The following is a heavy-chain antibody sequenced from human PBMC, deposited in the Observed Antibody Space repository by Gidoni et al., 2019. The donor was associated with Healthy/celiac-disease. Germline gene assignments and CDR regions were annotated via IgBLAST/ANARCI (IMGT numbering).Heavy chain of an antibody. Sequence: QVPLVQSGAEVKKPGSSVKLSCKASGGTFSSYAISWVRQAPGQGLEWMGGIIPILGTENYAQKFQGRVTITADESTSTAYMELSSLRSEDTAVYYCARDRPSGSYYYDSSGYYGFDDYWGQGTLVTVSS. J-gene: IGHJ4*02. D-gene: IGHD3-22*01. CDR3: ARDRPSGSYYYDSSGYYGFDDY. CDR2: IIPILGTE. CDR1: GGTFSSYA. V-gene: IGHV1-69*01.